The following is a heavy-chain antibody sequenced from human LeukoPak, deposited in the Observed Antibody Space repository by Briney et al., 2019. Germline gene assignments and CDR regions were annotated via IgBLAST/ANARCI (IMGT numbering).Heavy chain of an antibody. CDR2: FSPTGNT. Sequence: PSETLSLTCSVSGDSIRRYPCYCIRQPARKTLEWIGHFSPTGNTYYNPSLQSRVTVSLDTSKNLFSLKLTSVTAADTAVYFCATSFIAASGDWFDTWGQGILVTVSS. CDR1: GDSIRRYP. D-gene: IGHD6-13*01. V-gene: IGHV4-4*07. CDR3: ATSFIAASGDWFDT. J-gene: IGHJ5*02.